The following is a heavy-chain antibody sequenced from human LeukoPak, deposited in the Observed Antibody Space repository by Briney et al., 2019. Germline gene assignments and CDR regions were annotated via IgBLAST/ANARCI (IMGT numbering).Heavy chain of an antibody. CDR1: GFTFSSYS. V-gene: IGHV3-21*01. J-gene: IGHJ4*02. D-gene: IGHD2-21*02. CDR3: AREEVTAIPAY. CDR2: ISSSSSYI. Sequence: GGSLRLACAASGFTFSSYSMNWVRQAPGKGLEWVSSISSSSSYIYYADSVKGRFTISRDNAKNSLYLQMNSLRAEDTAVYYCAREEVTAIPAYWGQGTLVTVSS.